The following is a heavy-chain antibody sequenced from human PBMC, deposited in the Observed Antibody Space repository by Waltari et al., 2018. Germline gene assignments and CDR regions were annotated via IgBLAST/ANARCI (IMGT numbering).Heavy chain of an antibody. V-gene: IGHV3-23*01. D-gene: IGHD6-19*01. CDR3: AKDARRSSGWYYFEY. Sequence: EVQLLESGGGLVQPGGSLRLSCAASGFTFSSFDMGWVRQAPGKGLEWVSAISNIGGRTYYADSVKGRFTISRDNSKNTLYLQLSSLRAEDTAIYYCAKDARRSSGWYYFEYWGQGTLVTVSS. CDR2: ISNIGGRT. CDR1: GFTFSSFD. J-gene: IGHJ4*02.